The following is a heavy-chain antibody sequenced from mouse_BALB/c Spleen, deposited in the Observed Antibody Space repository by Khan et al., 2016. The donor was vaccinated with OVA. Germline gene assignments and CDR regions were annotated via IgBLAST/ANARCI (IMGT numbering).Heavy chain of an antibody. CDR3: ARTARIKY. CDR1: GYSITSGYG. V-gene: IGHV3-2*02. D-gene: IGHD1-2*01. CDR2: ISYSGSN. Sequence: EVQLQESGPGLVKPSQSLSLTCTSTGYSITSGYGWNWLRQFPGNKLEWMGYISYSGSNNYNPSLKSRISITRDTSKNQFFLQLNSVTTEDTATYYCARTARIKYWGQGTTLTVSS. J-gene: IGHJ2*01.